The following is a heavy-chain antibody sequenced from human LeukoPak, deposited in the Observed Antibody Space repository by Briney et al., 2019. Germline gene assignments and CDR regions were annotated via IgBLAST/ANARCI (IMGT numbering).Heavy chain of an antibody. CDR3: AKETMVRGVRHFDY. D-gene: IGHD3-10*01. Sequence: GGSLRLSCAASGFTFDDYAMHWVRQAPGKGLEWVSEISWNSGSTGYADSVKGRFTISRDNAKNSIYLQMNSLRAEDMALYYCAKETMVRGVRHFDYWGQGTLVTVSS. CDR1: GFTFDDYA. CDR2: ISWNSGST. V-gene: IGHV3-9*03. J-gene: IGHJ4*02.